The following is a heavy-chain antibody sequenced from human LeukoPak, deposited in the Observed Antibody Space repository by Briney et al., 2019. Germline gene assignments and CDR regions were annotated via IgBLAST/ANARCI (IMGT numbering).Heavy chain of an antibody. CDR3: ATLGSSPTYFYVGMDV. D-gene: IGHD6-13*01. CDR1: GGPISSTNW. J-gene: IGHJ6*02. V-gene: IGHV4-4*02. Sequence: SETPSLTCAVSGGPISSTNWWSWVRQTPGKGLEWLGEIFHSGATNYSPSLKSRATISVDKSKNQFSLKLTSVTAADTAVYYCATLGSSPTYFYVGMDVWGQGTAVTVSS. CDR2: IFHSGAT.